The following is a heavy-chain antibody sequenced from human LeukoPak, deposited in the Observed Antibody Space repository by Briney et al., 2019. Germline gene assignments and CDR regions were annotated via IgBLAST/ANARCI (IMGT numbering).Heavy chain of an antibody. Sequence: SGTLSLTCAVSGGSISSSYWWSWVRQPPGKGLEWIGKVHHSGNTKYSPSFRSRVTMSVDNSKNQFSLELSSVTAADTAVYYCASSNNYVWFDPWGQGALVTVSS. V-gene: IGHV4-4*02. J-gene: IGHJ5*02. CDR2: VHHSGNT. CDR1: GGSISSSYW. D-gene: IGHD4-11*01. CDR3: ASSNNYVWFDP.